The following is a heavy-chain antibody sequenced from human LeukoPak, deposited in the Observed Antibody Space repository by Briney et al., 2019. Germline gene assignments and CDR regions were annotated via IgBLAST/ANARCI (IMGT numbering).Heavy chain of an antibody. D-gene: IGHD3-22*01. Sequence: PSETLSLTCTVSGGSISSYYWSWIRQPPGKGLEWIGYIYYSGSTNYNPSLKSRVTISVDTSKNQFSLKLSSVTAADTAVYYCARTGGYYDSSGYSHRAFDIWGQGTMVTVSS. CDR3: ARTGGYYDSSGYSHRAFDI. CDR2: IYYSGST. CDR1: GGSISSYY. J-gene: IGHJ3*02. V-gene: IGHV4-59*01.